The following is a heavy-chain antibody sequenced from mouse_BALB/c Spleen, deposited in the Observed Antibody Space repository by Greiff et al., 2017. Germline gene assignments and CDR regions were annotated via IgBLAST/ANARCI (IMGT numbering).Heavy chain of an antibody. D-gene: IGHD1-1*01. CDR3: ARSDYYGSSYDYFDY. J-gene: IGHJ2*01. CDR1: GYTFTSYW. CDR2: IDPSDSYT. V-gene: IGHV1-69*02. Sequence: VQLQEPGAELVKPGASVKLSCKASGYTFTSYWMHWVKQRPGQGLEWIGEIDPSDSYTNYNQKFKGKATLTVDKSSSTAYMQLSSLTSEDSAVYYCARSDYYGSSYDYFDYWGQGTTLTVSS.